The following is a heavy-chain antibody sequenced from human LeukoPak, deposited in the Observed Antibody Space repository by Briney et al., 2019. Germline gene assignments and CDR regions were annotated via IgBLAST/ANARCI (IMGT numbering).Heavy chain of an antibody. CDR1: GGSISSGGYS. D-gene: IGHD1-26*01. V-gene: IGHV4-30-2*01. J-gene: IGHJ5*02. CDR2: IYHSGST. Sequence: SETLSLTCAVSGGSISSGGYSWSWIRQPPGKGLEWIGYIYHSGSTYYNPSLKSRVTISVDRSKNQFSLKLSSVTAADTAVYYCARGLNSGSYYWSDPWGQGTLVTVSS. CDR3: ARGLNSGSYYWSDP.